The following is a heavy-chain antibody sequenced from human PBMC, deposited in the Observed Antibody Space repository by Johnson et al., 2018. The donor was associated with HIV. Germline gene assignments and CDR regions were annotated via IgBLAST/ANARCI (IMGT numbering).Heavy chain of an antibody. Sequence: VQLVESGGGVVQPGRSLRLSCAASGFTFSNYGMHWVRQAPGKGLEWVAGLWYDGSTIYYADSVKGRFTISRDNAKNSLYLQMNSLRAEDTAVYYCARQFRSVGAPDAFDIWGQGTMVTISS. D-gene: IGHD1-26*01. CDR2: LWYDGSTI. CDR3: ARQFRSVGAPDAFDI. J-gene: IGHJ3*02. CDR1: GFTFSNYG. V-gene: IGHV3-33*03.